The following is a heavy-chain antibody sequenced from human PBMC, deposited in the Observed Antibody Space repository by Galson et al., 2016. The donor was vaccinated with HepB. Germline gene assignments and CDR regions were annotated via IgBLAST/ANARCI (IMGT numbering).Heavy chain of an antibody. CDR3: ARVFPARCSGRSCLSEGAFDI. V-gene: IGHV3-23*01. Sequence: SLRLSCAASGFTFSSYAMSWIRQAPGKGLVCVSRISEDGRATNYADSVKGRFAISRDNAKNTLYLQMNSLSAEDTAIYYCARVFPARCSGRSCLSEGAFDIWGQGTMVIVSS. CDR1: GFTFSSYA. D-gene: IGHD2-15*01. J-gene: IGHJ3*02. CDR2: ISEDGRAT.